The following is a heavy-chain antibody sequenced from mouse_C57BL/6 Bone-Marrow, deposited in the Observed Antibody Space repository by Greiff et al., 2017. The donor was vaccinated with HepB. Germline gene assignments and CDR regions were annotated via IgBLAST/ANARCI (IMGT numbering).Heavy chain of an antibody. D-gene: IGHD1-1*01. J-gene: IGHJ1*03. CDR3: ARLYYYGSSYDWYFDV. CDR2: INPYNGGT. Sequence: EVQGVESGPVLVKPGASVKMSCKASGYTFTDYYMNWVKQSHGKSLEWIGVINPYNGGTSYNQKFKGKATLTVDKSSSTAYMELNSLTSEDSAVYYCARLYYYGSSYDWYFDVWGTGTTVTVSS. CDR1: GYTFTDYY. V-gene: IGHV1-19*01.